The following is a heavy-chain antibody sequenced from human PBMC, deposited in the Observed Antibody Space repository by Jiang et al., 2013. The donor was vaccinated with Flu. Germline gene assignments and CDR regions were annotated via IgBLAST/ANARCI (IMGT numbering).Heavy chain of an antibody. CDR3: ARVSALYSGSYSLTRRVYYMDV. V-gene: IGHV6-1*01. J-gene: IGHJ6*03. CDR2: TYYRSKWYN. D-gene: IGHD1-26*01. Sequence: ISGDSVSSNSAAWNWIRQSPSRGLEWLGRTYYRSKWYNDYAVSVKSRITINPDTSKNQFSLQLNSVTPEDTAVYYCARVSALYSGSYSLTRRVYYMDVWGKGTTVTVSS. CDR1: GDSVSSNSAA.